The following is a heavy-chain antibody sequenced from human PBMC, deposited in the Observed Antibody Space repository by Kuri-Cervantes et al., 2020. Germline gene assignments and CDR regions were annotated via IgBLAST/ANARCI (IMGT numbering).Heavy chain of an antibody. J-gene: IGHJ4*02. D-gene: IGHD2-15*01. Sequence: ASVKVSCKASGYTFISYGISWVRQAPGRGLEWMGWISGHNGNTKYEQKVQGRVTMTTDTSTSTAFMELRNLRSDDTAVYYCARNLGYCSGGSCPLDYWGQGTLVTVSS. V-gene: IGHV1-18*01. CDR2: ISGHNGNT. CDR3: ARNLGYCSGGSCPLDY. CDR1: GYTFISYG.